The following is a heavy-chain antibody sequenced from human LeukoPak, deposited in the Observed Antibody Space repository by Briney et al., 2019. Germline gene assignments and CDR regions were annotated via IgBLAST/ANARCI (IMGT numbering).Heavy chain of an antibody. CDR2: ISWNSGSI. Sequence: GRSLRLSCAASGFTFDDYAMHWVRQAPGKGLEWVSGISWNSGSIGYADSVKGRFTISRDNAKNSLYLQMNSLRAEDTALYYCAKDIAVVVAATGPFDYWGQGTLVTVSS. J-gene: IGHJ4*02. D-gene: IGHD2-15*01. CDR1: GFTFDDYA. CDR3: AKDIAVVVAATGPFDY. V-gene: IGHV3-9*01.